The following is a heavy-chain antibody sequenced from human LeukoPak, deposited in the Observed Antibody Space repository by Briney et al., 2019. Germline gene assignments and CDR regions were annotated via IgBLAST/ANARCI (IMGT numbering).Heavy chain of an antibody. CDR1: GGSISSYY. J-gene: IGHJ4*02. V-gene: IGHV4-59*08. CDR3: ARRGYSYGPFDY. Sequence: SETLSLTCTVSGGSISSYYWSWIRQPPGKGLEWIGYIYYSGSTNYNPSLKSRVTISVDTSKNQFSLKLSSVAAADTAVYYCARRGYSYGPFDYWSQGTLVTVSS. D-gene: IGHD5-18*01. CDR2: IYYSGST.